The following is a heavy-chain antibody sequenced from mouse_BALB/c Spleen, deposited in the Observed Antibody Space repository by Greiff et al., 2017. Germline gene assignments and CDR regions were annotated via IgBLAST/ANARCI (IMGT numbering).Heavy chain of an antibody. CDR2: ISYDGSN. CDR1: GYSFTSGYF. CDR3: ALYDDAAWFAY. J-gene: IGHJ3*01. Sequence: VQLQQSGPGLVKPSQSLSLTCSVTGYSFTSGYFWYWIRQFPGNKLEWMVYISYDGSNNYNPSLKNRITITRDTSKHQFFLKLNSVTTEDTATYYCALYDDAAWFAYWGQGTLVTVSA. D-gene: IGHD2-3*01. V-gene: IGHV3-6*02.